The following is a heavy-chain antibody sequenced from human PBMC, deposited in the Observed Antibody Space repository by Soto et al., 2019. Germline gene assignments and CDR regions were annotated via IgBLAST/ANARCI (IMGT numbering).Heavy chain of an antibody. Sequence: PSETLSLTCAVSGGSISSSNWWSWVRQPPGKGLEWIGEIYHSGSTNYKPSLASRVTILVDTSKNLISLRLSSVTAADAAVYYCARRRRGITMVRETYAMDVWGQGTTVTVSS. CDR1: GGSISSSNW. V-gene: IGHV4-4*02. CDR2: IYHSGST. J-gene: IGHJ6*02. CDR3: ARRRRGITMVRETYAMDV. D-gene: IGHD3-10*01.